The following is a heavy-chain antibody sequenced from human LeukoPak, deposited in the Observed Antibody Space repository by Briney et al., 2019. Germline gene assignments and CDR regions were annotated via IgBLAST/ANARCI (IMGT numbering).Heavy chain of an antibody. Sequence: SETLSLTCTVSGASVSSGGYYLSWLRQPPGKGLEWIGYIYYSGSTNYNPSLKSRVTISVDTSKNQFSLKVSSVTAADTAVYYCARRGGSGRSFDYWGQGTLVTVSS. D-gene: IGHD3-10*01. J-gene: IGHJ4*02. CDR3: ARRGGSGRSFDY. CDR1: GASVSSGGYY. V-gene: IGHV4-61*08. CDR2: IYYSGST.